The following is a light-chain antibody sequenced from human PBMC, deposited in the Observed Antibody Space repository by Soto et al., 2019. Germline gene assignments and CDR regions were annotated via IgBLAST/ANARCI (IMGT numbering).Light chain of an antibody. V-gene: IGKV3-20*01. J-gene: IGKJ1*01. CDR3: QQYGSSPWT. CDR1: QSVSSSY. Sequence: EIVLTQSPGTLSLSPGERATLSCRASQSVSSSYLAWYQHKPGQAPRLLIYGASSRAAGIPDRVSGSGSGTDFTLTISTLEPEDFAVYYCQQYGSSPWTFGQGTKVEIK. CDR2: GAS.